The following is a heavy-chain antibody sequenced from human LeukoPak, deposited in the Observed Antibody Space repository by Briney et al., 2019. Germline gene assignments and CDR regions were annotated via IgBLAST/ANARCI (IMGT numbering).Heavy chain of an antibody. CDR1: GYSFSTYW. Sequence: TGESLKISCKGSGYSFSTYWIGWVRQMPGKGLEWMGIIYPGDSDTRYSPSFQGQVTISADKSISTAYLQWSSLKASDTAMYYCARLGAVADNIRNSYWYFDLWGRGTLVTVSS. CDR2: IYPGDSDT. D-gene: IGHD6-19*01. V-gene: IGHV5-51*01. J-gene: IGHJ2*01. CDR3: ARLGAVADNIRNSYWYFDL.